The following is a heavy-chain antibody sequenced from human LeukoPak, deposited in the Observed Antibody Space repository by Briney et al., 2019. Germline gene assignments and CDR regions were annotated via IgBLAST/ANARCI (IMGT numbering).Heavy chain of an antibody. CDR2: ISYDGSNK. CDR1: GFTSSSYA. V-gene: IGHV3-30-3*02. D-gene: IGHD2-21*01. J-gene: IGHJ4*02. CDR3: AKPGEASNYYFDY. Sequence: GSLRLSCAASGFTSSSYAMHWVRQAPGKGLEWVAVISYDGSNKYYADSVKGRFTISRDNSKNTLYLQMNSLRAEDTALYYCAKPGEASNYYFDYWGQGALVTVSS.